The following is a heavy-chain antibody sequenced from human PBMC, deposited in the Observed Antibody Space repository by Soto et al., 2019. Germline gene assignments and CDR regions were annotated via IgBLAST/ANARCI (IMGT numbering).Heavy chain of an antibody. V-gene: IGHV4-59*01. CDR3: ERCITMVRGLLYCYYGMDV. CDR1: VGSISSYS. Sequence: QGQLQESGPGLVKPSETLSLTCTVSVGSISSYSWSWILQPPGKGLEWIVYIYYSGSTNYNPSLKSRVTISVDTSKNQFSLKLSSVTAADTAVYYCERCITMVRGLLYCYYGMDVWGQGTTVTVSS. CDR2: IYYSGST. D-gene: IGHD3-10*01. J-gene: IGHJ6*02.